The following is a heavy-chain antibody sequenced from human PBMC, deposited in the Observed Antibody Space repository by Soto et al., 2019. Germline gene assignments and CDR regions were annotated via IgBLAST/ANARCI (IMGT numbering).Heavy chain of an antibody. Sequence: QEQRQESGPGLVKLSQTLSRTCTVSAGSISSGTYYWNWIRKHPGKGLEWIGYMYYSGTTYYNPSLQSRLTILGDTSKKQFSLKLSSVTVADTVVYYCARGNDFRTGWFDPWGQGIMVTDSS. D-gene: IGHD4-4*01. CDR3: ARGNDFRTGWFDP. V-gene: IGHV4-31*03. CDR2: MYYSGTT. CDR1: AGSISSGTYY. J-gene: IGHJ5*02.